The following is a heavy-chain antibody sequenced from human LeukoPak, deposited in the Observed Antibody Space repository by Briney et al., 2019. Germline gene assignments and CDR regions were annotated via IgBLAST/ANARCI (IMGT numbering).Heavy chain of an antibody. CDR1: GGSFSGYY. CDR2: INHSGST. D-gene: IGHD3-10*01. J-gene: IGHJ4*02. V-gene: IGHV4-34*01. CDR3: AGSGSVFDY. Sequence: SETLSHTCAVYGGSFSGYYWSWIRQPPGKGLEWIGEINHSGSTNYDPSLKGRVTISVDTSKNQFSLKLSSVTAADTAVYYCAGSGSVFDYWGQGTLVTVSS.